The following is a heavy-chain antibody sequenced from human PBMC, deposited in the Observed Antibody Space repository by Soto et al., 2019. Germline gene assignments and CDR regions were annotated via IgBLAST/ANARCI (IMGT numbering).Heavy chain of an antibody. CDR2: IYYSGST. D-gene: IGHD2-2*01. CDR3: ARVRDIVVVPAAVFDP. Sequence: SETLSLTCTVSGGSISSGGYYWSWIRQHPGKGLEWIGYIYYSGSTYYNPSLKSRVTISVDTSKNQFSLKLSSVTAADTAVYYCARVRDIVVVPAAVFDPWGQGTLVTVSS. J-gene: IGHJ5*02. V-gene: IGHV4-31*03. CDR1: GGSISSGGYY.